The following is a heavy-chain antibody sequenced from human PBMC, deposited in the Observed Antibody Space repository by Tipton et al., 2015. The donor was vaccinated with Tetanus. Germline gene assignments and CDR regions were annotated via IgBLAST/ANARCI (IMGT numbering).Heavy chain of an antibody. CDR3: ARANYDFPKKGPFDS. J-gene: IGHJ4*02. D-gene: IGHD3-3*01. V-gene: IGHV4-59*01. CDR1: GVSINNYY. Sequence: TLSLTCSVSGVSINNYYWNWIRQSPGKGLEWLGNIFYNGDTDYNPSLRGRATISLDKAKNHFSLRLRSVTAADTAVYYCARANYDFPKKGPFDSWGQGTLVIVSS. CDR2: IFYNGDT.